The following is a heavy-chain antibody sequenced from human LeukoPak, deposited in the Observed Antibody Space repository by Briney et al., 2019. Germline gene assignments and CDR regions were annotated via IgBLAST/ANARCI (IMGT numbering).Heavy chain of an antibody. D-gene: IGHD1-26*01. J-gene: IGHJ4*02. V-gene: IGHV3-30*07. CDR3: AREAGATDY. Sequence: DSVKGRFTISRDNSKNMLYLQMNSLRADDTAVYYCAREAGATDYWGQGTLVTVSS.